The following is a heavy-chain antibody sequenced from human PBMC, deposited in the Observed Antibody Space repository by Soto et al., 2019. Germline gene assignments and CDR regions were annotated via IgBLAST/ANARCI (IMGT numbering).Heavy chain of an antibody. D-gene: IGHD2-15*01. J-gene: IGHJ4*02. CDR1: GFTFSSYA. Sequence: GGSLRLSCAASGFTFSSYAMHWVRQAPGKGLEWVAVISYDGSNKYYADSVKGRFTISRDNSKNTLYLQMNSLRAEDTAVYYCARDPDYCSGGSCYSPPGHFDYWGQGTRVTVSS. CDR2: ISYDGSNK. CDR3: ARDPDYCSGGSCYSPPGHFDY. V-gene: IGHV3-30-3*01.